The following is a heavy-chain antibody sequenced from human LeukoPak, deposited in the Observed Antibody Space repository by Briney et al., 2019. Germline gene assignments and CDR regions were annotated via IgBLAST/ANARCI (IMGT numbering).Heavy chain of an antibody. CDR3: ARDRYYDSSGYYRGSADAFDI. V-gene: IGHV1-69*05. J-gene: IGHJ3*02. Sequence: SVKVSCKASGGTFGSYAISWVRQAPGQGLEWMGGIIPIFGTANYAQKFQGRVTITTDESTSTAYMELSSLRSEDTAVYYCARDRYYDSSGYYRGSADAFDIWGQGTMVTVSS. CDR2: IIPIFGTA. CDR1: GGTFGSYA. D-gene: IGHD3-22*01.